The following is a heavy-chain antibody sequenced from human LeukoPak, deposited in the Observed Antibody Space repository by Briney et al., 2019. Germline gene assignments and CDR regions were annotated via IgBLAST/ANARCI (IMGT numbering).Heavy chain of an antibody. CDR2: ISISGGTT. CDR1: GFTFSTSA. D-gene: IGHD2-2*02. J-gene: IGHJ4*02. V-gene: IGHV3-23*01. CDR3: AKEEIPNDY. Sequence: GGSLRLSCVVSGFTFSTSAMAWVRQAPGKGLEWVSGISISGGTTYYADSVEGRFTISRDNSKNTLYLQMNSLRAEDTAVYYCAKEEIPNDYWGQGTLVTVSS.